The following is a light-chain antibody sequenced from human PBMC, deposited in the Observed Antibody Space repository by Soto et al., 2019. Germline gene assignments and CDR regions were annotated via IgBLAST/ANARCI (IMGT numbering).Light chain of an antibody. Sequence: QSVLTQPASVSGSPGQSVTISCTGTSSDIGEYDFVSWYQQHPGKAPKLVILDVSNWPSGVSNRFSGSKSGNTASLSISGLQAEDEADYYCSSFTGSTTVVVFGGGTKLTVL. V-gene: IGLV2-14*03. CDR2: DVS. CDR3: SSFTGSTTVVV. CDR1: SSDIGEYDF. J-gene: IGLJ2*01.